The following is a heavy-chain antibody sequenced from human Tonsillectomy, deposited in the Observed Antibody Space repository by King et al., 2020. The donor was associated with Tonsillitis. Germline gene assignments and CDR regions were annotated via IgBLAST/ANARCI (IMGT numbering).Heavy chain of an antibody. D-gene: IGHD2-2*02. Sequence: VQLVESGGGLVQPGGSLRLSCAASGITFSSYAMSWVRQAPGKGLEWVSGISGSGGSTYYADSVKGRFTISRDNSKNTLYLQMNSLRAEDTAVYYCASGKGYCSSTSCYTSIDYWGQGTLVTVSS. J-gene: IGHJ4*02. CDR2: ISGSGGST. CDR3: ASGKGYCSSTSCYTSIDY. CDR1: GITFSSYA. V-gene: IGHV3-23*04.